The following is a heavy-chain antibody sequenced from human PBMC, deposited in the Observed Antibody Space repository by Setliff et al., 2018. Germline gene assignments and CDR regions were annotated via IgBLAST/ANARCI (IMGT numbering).Heavy chain of an antibody. J-gene: IGHJ5*01. D-gene: IGHD4-17*01. CDR3: ARTVTNGFYPDS. V-gene: IGHV4-39*01. Sequence: SETLSLTCTVSGCSISSSSYYWGWIRQPPGKGLEWIGSIYYSGSTYYNPSLKSRGTISVDTSKNQFSLKLSSVTAADTAVYYCARTVTNGFYPDSWGQGTLITVSS. CDR2: IYYSGST. CDR1: GCSISSSSYY.